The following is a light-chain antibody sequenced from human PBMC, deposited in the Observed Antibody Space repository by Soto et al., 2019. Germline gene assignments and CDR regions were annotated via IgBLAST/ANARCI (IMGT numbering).Light chain of an antibody. Sequence: QSALIQPASVSGSPGQSITISCSGTSSDVGGYNYVSWYQQHPGKAPKVMIYEVRDRPSGVPDRFSGSKSGNTASLTVSGLQAEDEADYYCSSYAGGDSFVFGTGTKVTVL. J-gene: IGLJ1*01. CDR3: SSYAGGDSFV. CDR2: EVR. CDR1: SSDVGGYNY. V-gene: IGLV2-8*01.